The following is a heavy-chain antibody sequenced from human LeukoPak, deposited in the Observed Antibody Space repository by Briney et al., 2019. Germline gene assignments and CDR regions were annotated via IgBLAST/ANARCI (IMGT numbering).Heavy chain of an antibody. D-gene: IGHD1-26*01. V-gene: IGHV3-21*01. J-gene: IGHJ4*02. CDR2: ISSSSGYI. CDR3: ARDGMGATTLDY. CDR1: GFTFSSYS. Sequence: PGGSLRLSCAASGFTFSSYSMNWVRQAPGKGLEWVSSISSSSGYIYYADSVKGRFTISRGNAKNSLYLQMNSLRAEDTAVYYCARDGMGATTLDYWGQGTLVTVSS.